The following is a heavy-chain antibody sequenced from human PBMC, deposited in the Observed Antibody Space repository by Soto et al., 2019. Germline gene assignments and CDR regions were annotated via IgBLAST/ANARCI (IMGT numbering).Heavy chain of an antibody. CDR2: INVYNGNT. CDR1: GYTFTSYA. D-gene: IGHD3-10*01. V-gene: IGHV1-3*01. CDR3: ARGVGSGSYYNQYNWFDP. Sequence: ASVKVSCKASGYTFTSYAMHWVRQAPGQRLEWMGWINVYNGNTKYAQKVQGRVTMTTDTSTSTAYMELRSLRSDDTAVYYCARGVGSGSYYNQYNWFDPWGQGTLVTVS. J-gene: IGHJ5*02.